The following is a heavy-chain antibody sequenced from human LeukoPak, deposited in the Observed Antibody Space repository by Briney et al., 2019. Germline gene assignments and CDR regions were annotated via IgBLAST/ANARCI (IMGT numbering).Heavy chain of an antibody. Sequence: PGGSLRLSCAASGLTLSSCAMSWVRQAPGKGLEWVSSISISGDTYYADSVKGRFTLSRDNSMDTLYLQMNSLRAEDTAVYYCARAKVRNGMDVWGQGTTVTASS. J-gene: IGHJ6*02. CDR3: ARAKVRNGMDV. D-gene: IGHD2-2*01. V-gene: IGHV3-23*01. CDR1: GLTLSSCA. CDR2: ISISGDT.